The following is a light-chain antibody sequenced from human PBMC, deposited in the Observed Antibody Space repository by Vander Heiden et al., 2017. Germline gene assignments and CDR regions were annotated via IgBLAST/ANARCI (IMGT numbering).Light chain of an antibody. CDR1: QDISKY. CDR2: DAS. CDR3: QQYNNIPFT. V-gene: IGKV1-33*01. Sequence: DIQMTQSPSSLSASVGDRVTITCQASQDISKYLNWYQQKPGKAPKVLIYDASILETEVPSRFSGSGSGTHFTFTINSLQPEDIAIYHCQQYNNIPFTFGPGTKVDIK. J-gene: IGKJ3*01.